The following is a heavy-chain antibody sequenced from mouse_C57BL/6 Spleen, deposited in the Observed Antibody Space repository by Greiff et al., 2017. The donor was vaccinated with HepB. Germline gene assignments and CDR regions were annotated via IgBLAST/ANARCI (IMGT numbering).Heavy chain of an antibody. CDR1: GYTFTDYN. CDR3: ARGITTVGPCFDY. CDR2: INPNNGGT. Sequence: VQLQQSGPELVKPGASVKIPCKASGYTFTDYNMDWVKQSHGKSLEWIGDINPNNGGTIYNQKFKGKATLTVDKSSSTAYMELRSLTSEDTAVYYYARGITTVGPCFDYWGQGTTLTVSS. V-gene: IGHV1-18*01. D-gene: IGHD1-1*01. J-gene: IGHJ2*01.